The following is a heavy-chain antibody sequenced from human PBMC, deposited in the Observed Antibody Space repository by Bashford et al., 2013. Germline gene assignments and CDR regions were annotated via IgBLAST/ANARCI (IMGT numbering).Heavy chain of an antibody. Sequence: VRQAPGKGLEWVANIKQDGSEKYYVDSVKGRFTISRDNAKNSLYLQMNSLRAEDTAVYYCASLIAAAGPDYWGQGTLVTVSS. J-gene: IGHJ4*02. D-gene: IGHD6-13*01. V-gene: IGHV3-7*03. CDR2: IKQDGSEK. CDR3: ASLIAAAGPDY.